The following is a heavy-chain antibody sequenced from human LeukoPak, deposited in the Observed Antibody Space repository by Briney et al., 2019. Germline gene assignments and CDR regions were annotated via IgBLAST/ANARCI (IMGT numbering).Heavy chain of an antibody. V-gene: IGHV1-69*13. CDR1: GGTFSSYA. J-gene: IGHJ4*02. CDR2: IIPIFGTA. Sequence: SVKVSCKASGGTFSSYAISWVRQAPGQGLEWMGGIIPIFGTANYAQKFQGRVTITADESTSTAYMELSSLRSEDTAVYYCARERSGDGYPTYWGRGTLVTVSS. D-gene: IGHD5-24*01. CDR3: ARERSGDGYPTY.